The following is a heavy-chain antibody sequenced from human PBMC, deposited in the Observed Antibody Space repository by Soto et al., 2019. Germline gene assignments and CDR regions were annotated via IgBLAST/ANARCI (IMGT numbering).Heavy chain of an antibody. CDR3: ARGLFYGSGSYRFDY. J-gene: IGHJ4*02. V-gene: IGHV4-59*01. D-gene: IGHD3-10*01. CDR1: GGSISSYY. Sequence: SETLSLTCTVSGGSISSYYWSWIRQPPGKGLEWIGYIYYSGSTNYNPSLKRRVTISVDTSKNQFSLKLSSVTAADTAVYYCARGLFYGSGSYRFDYWGQGTLVTVSS. CDR2: IYYSGST.